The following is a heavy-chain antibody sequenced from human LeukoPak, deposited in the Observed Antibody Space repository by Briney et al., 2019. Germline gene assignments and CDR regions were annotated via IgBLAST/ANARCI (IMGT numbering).Heavy chain of an antibody. V-gene: IGHV3-30*04. Sequence: GGSLRLSCAASGFTFSTYAMHWVRQAPGKGLEWVTVISYDGSNKYYADSVKGRFTISRDNSKNTLYLQMNSLRAEDTAVYYCARERGYYDSSGYYDGGFDYWGQGTLVTVSS. CDR2: ISYDGSNK. CDR1: GFTFSTYA. D-gene: IGHD3-22*01. J-gene: IGHJ4*02. CDR3: ARERGYYDSSGYYDGGFDY.